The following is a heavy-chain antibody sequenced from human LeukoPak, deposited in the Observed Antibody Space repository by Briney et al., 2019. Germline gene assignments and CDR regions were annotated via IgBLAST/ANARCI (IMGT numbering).Heavy chain of an antibody. V-gene: IGHV3-48*03. Sequence: GGSLRLSCAASGFIVSTYEMNWVRQAPGKGLEWVSYISSSGSTIYYADSVKGRFTISRDDAKNSVYLQMNSLGAEDTAVYYCARAIDYWGQGTLVTVSS. J-gene: IGHJ4*02. CDR1: GFIVSTYE. CDR2: ISSSGSTI. CDR3: ARAIDY.